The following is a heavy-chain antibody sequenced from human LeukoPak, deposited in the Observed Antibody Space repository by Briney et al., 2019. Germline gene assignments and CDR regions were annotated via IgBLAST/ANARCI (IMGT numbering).Heavy chain of an antibody. CDR1: GFTFSSYA. CDR2: ISGSGDNT. Sequence: GGSLRLSCAASGFTFSSYAMNWVRQAPGKGLEWVSAISGSGDNTYYADSVKGRFTISRDSSKNTLYLQMNSLRAEDTAVYYCARGYNYDSVGFDPWGQGTLVTVSS. CDR3: ARGYNYDSVGFDP. D-gene: IGHD3-22*01. V-gene: IGHV3-23*01. J-gene: IGHJ5*02.